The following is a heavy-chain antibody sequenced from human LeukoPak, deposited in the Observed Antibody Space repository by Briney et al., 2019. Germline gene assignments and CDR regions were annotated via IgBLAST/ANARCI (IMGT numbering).Heavy chain of an antibody. V-gene: IGHV3-23*01. Sequence: QPGGSLRLSCAASGFSFRSYAMTWVRQAPGKGLEWVSTITGGGGNTYYADSVKGRFTISRDNSKNTLYLQMNSLRAEDTALYFCAKGFLEWLSTNDYWGQGTLLTVSS. CDR2: ITGGGGNT. CDR3: AKGFLEWLSTNDY. CDR1: GFSFRSYA. D-gene: IGHD3-3*01. J-gene: IGHJ4*02.